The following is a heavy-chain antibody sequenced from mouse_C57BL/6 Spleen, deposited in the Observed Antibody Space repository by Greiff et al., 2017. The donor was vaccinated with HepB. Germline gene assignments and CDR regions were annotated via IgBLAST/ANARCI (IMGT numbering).Heavy chain of an antibody. CDR2: IYPGSGST. Sequence: VQLQQPGAELVKPGASVKMSCKASGYTFTSYWITWVKQRPGQGLEWIGDIYPGSGSTNYNEKFKSKATLTVDTSSSTAYMQLSSLTSEDSAVYYCARERGSSGYFAYWGQGTLVTVSA. CDR1: GYTFTSYW. D-gene: IGHD3-2*02. CDR3: ARERGSSGYFAY. J-gene: IGHJ3*01. V-gene: IGHV1-55*01.